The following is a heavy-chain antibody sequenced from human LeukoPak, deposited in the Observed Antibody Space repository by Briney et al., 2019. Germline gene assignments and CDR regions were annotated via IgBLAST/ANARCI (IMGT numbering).Heavy chain of an antibody. CDR3: AKDAMGRDILTGYYTPGYYGMDV. Sequence: PGGSLRLSCAASGFTFSGFAMSWVRRTPGKGLEWVSAISGSGGSTYYADSVKGRFTISRDNSKNTLYLQMNSLRAEDTAVYYCAKDAMGRDILTGYYTPGYYGMDVWGQGTTVTVSS. CDR1: GFTFSGFA. J-gene: IGHJ6*02. CDR2: ISGSGGST. D-gene: IGHD3-9*01. V-gene: IGHV3-23*01.